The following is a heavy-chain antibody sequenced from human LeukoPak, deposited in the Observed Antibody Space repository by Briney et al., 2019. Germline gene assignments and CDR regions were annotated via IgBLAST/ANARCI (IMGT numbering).Heavy chain of an antibody. CDR3: ARAAGILTGYYRSRFDY. V-gene: IGHV3-7*01. CDR2: IKQDGSEK. J-gene: IGHJ4*02. D-gene: IGHD3-9*01. Sequence: PGGSLRLSCAASGFTFSSYWMSWVRQAPGKGLELVANIKQDGSEKYYVDSVKGRFTISRDNAKNSLYLQMNSLRAEDTAVYYCARAAGILTGYYRSRFDYWGQGTLVTVSS. CDR1: GFTFSSYW.